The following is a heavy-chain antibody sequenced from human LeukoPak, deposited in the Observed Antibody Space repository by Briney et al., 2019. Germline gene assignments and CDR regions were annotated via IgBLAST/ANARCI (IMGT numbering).Heavy chain of an antibody. CDR2: ISSSSSTI. Sequence: GGSLRLSCAASGFTFSSYSMNWVRQAPGKGLEWVSYISSSSSTIYYADSVKGRFTISRDNSKNTLYLQMNSLRAEDTAVYYCAKEPAAGGDYYYYYMDVWGKGTTVTVSS. V-gene: IGHV3-48*01. CDR1: GFTFSSYS. CDR3: AKEPAAGGDYYYYYMDV. J-gene: IGHJ6*03. D-gene: IGHD6-13*01.